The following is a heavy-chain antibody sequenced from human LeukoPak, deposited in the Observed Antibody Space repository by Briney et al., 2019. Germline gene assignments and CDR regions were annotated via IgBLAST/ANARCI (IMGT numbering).Heavy chain of an antibody. D-gene: IGHD6-19*01. CDR2: ISYDGSNK. CDR1: GFTFSSYG. CDR3: ARGPDGSGRSGPKY. Sequence: GGSLRLSCAASGFTFSSYGMHWVRQAPGKGLEWVAVISYDGSNKYYADSVKGRFTISRDNSKNTLYLQMNSLRAEDTAVYYCARGPDGSGRSGPKYWGQGTLVTVSS. J-gene: IGHJ4*02. V-gene: IGHV3-30*03.